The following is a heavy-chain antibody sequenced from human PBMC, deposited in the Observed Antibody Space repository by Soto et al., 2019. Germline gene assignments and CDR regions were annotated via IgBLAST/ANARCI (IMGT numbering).Heavy chain of an antibody. Sequence: PGGSLRLSCAASGFTFSDYYMSWIRQAPGKGLEWVSYISSSGSTIYYADSVKGRFTISRDNAKNSLYLQMNSLRAEDTAVYYCARDVTLGYCSSTSCPHYPSYSMDVRGKGTTVTVSS. CDR3: ARDVTLGYCSSTSCPHYPSYSMDV. V-gene: IGHV3-11*01. CDR1: GFTFSDYY. CDR2: ISSSGSTI. J-gene: IGHJ6*03. D-gene: IGHD2-2*01.